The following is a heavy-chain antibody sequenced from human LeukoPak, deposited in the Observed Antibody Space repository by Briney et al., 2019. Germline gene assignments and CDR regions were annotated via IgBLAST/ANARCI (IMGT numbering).Heavy chain of an antibody. J-gene: IGHJ5*02. CDR1: GGSISSYY. Sequence: SETLSLTCTVSGGSISSYYWSWIRQPPGKGLEWIGYIYYSGSTNYNPSLKSRVTISVDTSKNQFSLKLSSVTAADTAVYYCARVDRLYGGNSWDSWFDPWGQGTLVTVSS. V-gene: IGHV4-59*01. D-gene: IGHD4-23*01. CDR3: ARVDRLYGGNSWDSWFDP. CDR2: IYYSGST.